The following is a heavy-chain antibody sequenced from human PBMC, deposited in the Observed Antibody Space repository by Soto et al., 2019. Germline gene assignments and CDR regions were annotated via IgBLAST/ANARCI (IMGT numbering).Heavy chain of an antibody. J-gene: IGHJ6*02. CDR3: ARVVWSGGRNYGMDV. CDR1: GYTFTSYA. V-gene: IGHV1-3*01. CDR2: INAGNGNT. D-gene: IGHD2-15*01. Sequence: GASVKVSCKASGYTFTSYAMHWVRQAPGQRLEWMGWINAGNGNTNYAQKLQGRVTMTTDTSTSTAYMELRSLRSDDTAVYYCARVVWSGGRNYGMDVWGQGTTVTVSS.